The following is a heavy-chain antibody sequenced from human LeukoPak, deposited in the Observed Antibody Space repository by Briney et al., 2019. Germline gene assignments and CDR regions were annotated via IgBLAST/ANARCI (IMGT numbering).Heavy chain of an antibody. CDR1: GGSLSTYY. D-gene: IGHD3-22*01. CDR3: ARASGGYYNNWFDP. CDR2: IYYTGST. J-gene: IGHJ5*02. Sequence: SETLSLTCTVSGGSLSTYYWSWIRQPPGKGLEWMGYIYYTGSTNHNPSLKSRVTMSVDTSKNQFSLKLNSVTAADPAVYYCARASGGYYNNWFDPWGQGTLVTVSS. V-gene: IGHV4-59*01.